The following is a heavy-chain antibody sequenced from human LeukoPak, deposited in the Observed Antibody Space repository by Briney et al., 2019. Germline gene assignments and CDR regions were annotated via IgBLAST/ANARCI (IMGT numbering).Heavy chain of an antibody. CDR2: ISGSSGNI. J-gene: IGHJ4*02. CDR1: GFTFSTYS. CDR3: ASSGCDY. V-gene: IGHV3-48*02. Sequence: GGSLRLSCAASGFTFSTYSMNWVRQAPGKGLEWVSYISGSSGNIYYADSVKGRFTISRDNDKNALYLQMSSLRDEDTAVYYCASSGCDYWGQGTLVTVSS.